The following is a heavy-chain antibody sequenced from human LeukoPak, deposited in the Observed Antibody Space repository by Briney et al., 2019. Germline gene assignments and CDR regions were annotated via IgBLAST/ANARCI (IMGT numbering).Heavy chain of an antibody. D-gene: IGHD3-10*01. CDR3: ARESEGNYYGSGSYSNWFDP. Sequence: SETLSLTCAVYGGSFSGYYWSWIRQPPGKGLEWIGSIYYSGSTYYNPSLKSRVTISVDTSKNQFSLKLSSVTAADTAVYYCARESEGNYYGSGSYSNWFDPWGQGTLVTVSS. CDR2: IYYSGST. V-gene: IGHV4-34*01. CDR1: GGSFSGYY. J-gene: IGHJ5*02.